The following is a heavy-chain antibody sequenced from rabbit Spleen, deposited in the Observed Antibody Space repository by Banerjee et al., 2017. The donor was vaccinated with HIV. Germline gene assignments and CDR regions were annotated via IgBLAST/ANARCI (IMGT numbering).Heavy chain of an antibody. CDR2: IDAGSSGSD. D-gene: IGHD1-1*01. Sequence: QSLEESGGGLVKPGASLTLTCTASRFSFSSSYYMCWVRQAPGKGLEWIACIDAGSSGSDYYANWAKGRFTISRTSSTTVTLRMTSLTAADRATYFCASGYSDVYFDLWGQGTLVTVS. CDR3: ASGYSDVYFDL. V-gene: IGHV1S40*01. CDR1: RFSFSSSYY. J-gene: IGHJ4*01.